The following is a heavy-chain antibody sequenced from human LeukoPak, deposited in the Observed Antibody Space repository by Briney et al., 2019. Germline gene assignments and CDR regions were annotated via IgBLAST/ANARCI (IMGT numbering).Heavy chain of an antibody. D-gene: IGHD3-10*01. CDR3: ARGKDSGTPYYYGMDV. CDR1: GFTFSDYY. CDR2: ISSSGSTI. J-gene: IGHJ6*02. Sequence: GGSLRLSCAASGFTFSDYYMSWIRQAPGKGLEWVSYISSSGSTIYYADSVKGRFTISRDNAKNSLYLQMNSLRAEDTAVYYCARGKDSGTPYYYGMDVWGQGTTVTVSS. V-gene: IGHV3-11*01.